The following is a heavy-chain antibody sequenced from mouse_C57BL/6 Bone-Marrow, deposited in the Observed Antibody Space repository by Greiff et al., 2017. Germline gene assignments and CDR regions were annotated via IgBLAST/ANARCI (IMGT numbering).Heavy chain of an antibody. CDR3: ARGELGREDY. CDR2: IDPSDSYT. V-gene: IGHV1-59*01. D-gene: IGHD4-1*01. J-gene: IGHJ2*01. Sequence: QVQLQQPGAELVRPGTSVKLSCKASGYTFTSYWMHWVKQRPGQGLEWIGVIDPSDSYTNYNQKFKGKATLTVDTSSSTAYMQLSSLTAEDSAVYYCARGELGREDYWGQGTTLTVSS. CDR1: GYTFTSYW.